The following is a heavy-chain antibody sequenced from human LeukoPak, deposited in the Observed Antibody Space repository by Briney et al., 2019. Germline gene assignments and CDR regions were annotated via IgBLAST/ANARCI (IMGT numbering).Heavy chain of an antibody. CDR3: ARARDFWSGYEPNYDY. CDR1: GYTFNSYY. Sequence: GASVKVSCKTSGYTFNSYYINWVRQAPGQGLEWMGWISAYNGKTLYTQELQGRVTMTIDTSTTTAYMELRSLRSDDTAVYYCARARDFWSGYEPNYDYWGQGTLVSVSS. J-gene: IGHJ4*02. CDR2: ISAYNGKT. V-gene: IGHV1-18*01. D-gene: IGHD3-3*01.